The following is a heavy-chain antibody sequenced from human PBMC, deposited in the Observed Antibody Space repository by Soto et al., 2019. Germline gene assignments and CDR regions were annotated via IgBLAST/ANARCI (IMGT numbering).Heavy chain of an antibody. V-gene: IGHV4-4*02. CDR1: GGSISSSNW. Sequence: QVQLQESGPGLVKPSGTLSLTCAVSGGSISSSNWWSWVRQPPGKGLEWIGEIYHSGSTNYNPSLKSRVTISVDKSKNQFSLKLSSVTAADTAVYYCARGSGGGQQCAVDGCYYYGMDVWGQGTTVTVSS. J-gene: IGHJ6*02. D-gene: IGHD2-15*01. CDR2: IYHSGST. CDR3: ARGSGGGQQCAVDGCYYYGMDV.